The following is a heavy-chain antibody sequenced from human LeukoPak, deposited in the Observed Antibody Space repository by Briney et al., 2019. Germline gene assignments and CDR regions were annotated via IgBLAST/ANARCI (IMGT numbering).Heavy chain of an antibody. CDR1: GGSISSYY. V-gene: IGHV4-59*12. D-gene: IGHD3-16*01. CDR2: IYYSGST. Sequence: PSETLSLTCTVSGGSISSYYWSWIRQPPGKGLEWIGCIYYSGSTYYNPSLKSRVTMSVDTSNNQFSLRLSSLTAADTAIYYCARDNPDKSMLISGRFDPWGQGTLVTVSS. CDR3: ARDNPDKSMLISGRFDP. J-gene: IGHJ5*02.